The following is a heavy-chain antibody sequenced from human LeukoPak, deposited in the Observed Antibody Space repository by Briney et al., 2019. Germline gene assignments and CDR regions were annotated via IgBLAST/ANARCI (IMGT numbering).Heavy chain of an antibody. Sequence: NPSETLSLTCAVYGGSFSGYYWSWIRQPPGKGLEWIGYIYYSGSTNYNPSLKSRVTMSVDTSKNQFSLKLSSVPAADTAVYYCARGGQQLKGFDYWGQGTLVTVSS. CDR1: GGSFSGYY. V-gene: IGHV4-59*01. D-gene: IGHD6-13*01. CDR3: ARGGQQLKGFDY. J-gene: IGHJ4*02. CDR2: IYYSGST.